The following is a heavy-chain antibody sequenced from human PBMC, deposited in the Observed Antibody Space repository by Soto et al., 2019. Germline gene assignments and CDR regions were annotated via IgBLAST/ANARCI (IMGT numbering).Heavy chain of an antibody. CDR3: ARLAGSSFFTY. V-gene: IGHV4-39*01. Sequence: ETLSLTCTVSGGSIISSPDWWGWVRQPPGKGPEWIASIYRDGATYYNPSLNGRVTVFVDSSKNQFSLKLTSVTAADTAIYYCARLAGSSFFTYWGQGTRVTVSS. J-gene: IGHJ4*02. D-gene: IGHD6-6*01. CDR2: IYRDGAT. CDR1: GGSIISSPDW.